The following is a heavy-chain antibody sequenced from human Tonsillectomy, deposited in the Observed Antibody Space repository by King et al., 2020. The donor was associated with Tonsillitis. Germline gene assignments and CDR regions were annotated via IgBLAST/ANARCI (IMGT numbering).Heavy chain of an antibody. D-gene: IGHD6-13*01. J-gene: IGHJ3*02. Sequence: VQLVESGAEVKKPGESLKISCKGSGYSFTTYWIGWVRQMPGKGLEWMGSIYPGDSDTRYSPSFQGQVTISADKAISTAYLQWRSLKASDTAMYYCARRPGMGRIGPAGAFDIWGQGTMVTVSS. CDR3: ARRPGMGRIGPAGAFDI. CDR1: GYSFTTYW. CDR2: IYPGDSDT. V-gene: IGHV5-51*01.